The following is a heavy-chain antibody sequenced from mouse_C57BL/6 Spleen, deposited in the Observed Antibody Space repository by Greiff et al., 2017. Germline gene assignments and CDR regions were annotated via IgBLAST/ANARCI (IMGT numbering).Heavy chain of an antibody. CDR1: GFTFSSYT. Sequence: DVQLVESGGGLVKPGGSLKLSCAASGFTFSSYTMSWVRQTPEKRLEWVATISGGGGNTYYPDSVKGRFTISRDNAKNTLYLQMSSLRSEDTALYYCARHYYGSSYWFAYWGQGTLVTVSA. J-gene: IGHJ3*01. CDR2: ISGGGGNT. D-gene: IGHD1-1*01. CDR3: ARHYYGSSYWFAY. V-gene: IGHV5-9*01.